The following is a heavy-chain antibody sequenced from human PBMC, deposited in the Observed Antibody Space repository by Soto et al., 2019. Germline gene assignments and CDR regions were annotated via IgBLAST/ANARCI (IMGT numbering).Heavy chain of an antibody. CDR3: ARSSSGWYVYYYYGMDV. CDR1: GYTFTSYD. Sequence: QVQLVQSGAEVKKPGASVKVSCKASGYTFTSYDINGVRQATGQGLEWMGWMNPNSGNTGYAQKFQGRVTMTRNTSISTAYMELSSLRSEDTAVYYCARSSSGWYVYYYYGMDVWGQGTTVTVSS. D-gene: IGHD6-19*01. V-gene: IGHV1-8*01. CDR2: MNPNSGNT. J-gene: IGHJ6*02.